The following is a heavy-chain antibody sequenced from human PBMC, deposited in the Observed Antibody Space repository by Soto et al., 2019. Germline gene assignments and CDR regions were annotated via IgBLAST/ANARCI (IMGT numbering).Heavy chain of an antibody. J-gene: IGHJ2*01. V-gene: IGHV4-31*03. Sequence: QVQLQESGPGLVKPSQTLSLTCTVSGGSISSGGYYWSWIRQHPGKGLEWIGYIYYSGSTYYNPSHKRRVTIAVETSKNQVSLKLSSVTAADTAAYYCARVVTAIPWYFDLCGRGTLVTVSS. CDR2: IYYSGST. D-gene: IGHD2-21*02. CDR3: ARVVTAIPWYFDL. CDR1: GGSISSGGYY.